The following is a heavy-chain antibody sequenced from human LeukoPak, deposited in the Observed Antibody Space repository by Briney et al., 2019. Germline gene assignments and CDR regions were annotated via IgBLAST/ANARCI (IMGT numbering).Heavy chain of an antibody. Sequence: GGSLRLSCSASGFTFSTYAMHWVRQAPGKGVEYVSAITTNGGTTYYAESSRGRFAISRDNSKNTLYLQMSSLRPEDTAVYYCVKGPGPTVNFYFDFWGQGTLVTVSS. CDR1: GFTFSTYA. CDR3: VKGPGPTVNFYFDF. CDR2: ITTNGGTT. V-gene: IGHV3-64D*06. D-gene: IGHD4-17*01. J-gene: IGHJ4*02.